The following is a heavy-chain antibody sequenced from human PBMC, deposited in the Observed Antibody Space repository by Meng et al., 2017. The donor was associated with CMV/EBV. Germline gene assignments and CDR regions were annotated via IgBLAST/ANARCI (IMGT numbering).Heavy chain of an antibody. CDR2: INHSGST. J-gene: IGHJ5*02. V-gene: IGHV4-34*01. CDR1: DGSFSGYY. Sequence: SETLSLTCAVYDGSFSGYYWSWIRQPPGKGLEWIGEINHSGSTNYNPSLKSRVTISVDTSKNQFSLKLSSVTAADTAVYYCARRGSGSYWGYNWFDPWGQGTLVTVSS. CDR3: ARRGSGSYWGYNWFDP. D-gene: IGHD3-10*01.